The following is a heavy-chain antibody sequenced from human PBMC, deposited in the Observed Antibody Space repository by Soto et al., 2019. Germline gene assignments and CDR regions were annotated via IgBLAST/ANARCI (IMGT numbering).Heavy chain of an antibody. Sequence: SETLSLTCAVSGGSISSGGYSWSWIRQPPGKGLEWIGYIYHSGSTYYNPSLKSRVTISVDRSKNQFSLKLSSVTAADTAVYYCARSTVTEDCWGQGALVTVSS. D-gene: IGHD4-17*01. CDR3: ARSTVTEDC. J-gene: IGHJ4*02. CDR2: IYHSGST. V-gene: IGHV4-30-2*01. CDR1: GGSISSGGYS.